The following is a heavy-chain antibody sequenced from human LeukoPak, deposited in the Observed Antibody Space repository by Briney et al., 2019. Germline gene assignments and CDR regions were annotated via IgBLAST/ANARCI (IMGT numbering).Heavy chain of an antibody. CDR2: IYNRGTT. V-gene: IGHV4-59*08. Sequence: PSETLSLTCSVSGGSISSSYCSWIRQPPGKGLEWIGYIYNRGTTNYTPSLKSRVTISLDTSKNQFSLKLTSVTAADTAVYYCAGGGDSGGYYYPMFDYWGQGTLVTVSS. CDR1: GGSISSSY. J-gene: IGHJ4*02. D-gene: IGHD3-22*01. CDR3: AGGGDSGGYYYPMFDY.